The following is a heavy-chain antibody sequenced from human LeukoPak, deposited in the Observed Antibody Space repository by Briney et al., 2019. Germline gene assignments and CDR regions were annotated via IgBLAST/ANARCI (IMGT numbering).Heavy chain of an antibody. CDR2: FYYSGST. D-gene: IGHD5-18*01. CDR3: ARDGSSYGYFDY. CDR1: GGSINSGGYY. J-gene: IGHJ4*02. V-gene: IGHV4-31*03. Sequence: SETLSLTCTVSGGSINSGGYYWSWIRQHPGKGLEWIGYFYYSGSTYYNPSLKSRVTISVDTSKNQFSLKLSSVTAADTAVYYCARDGSSYGYFDYWGQGTLVTVSS.